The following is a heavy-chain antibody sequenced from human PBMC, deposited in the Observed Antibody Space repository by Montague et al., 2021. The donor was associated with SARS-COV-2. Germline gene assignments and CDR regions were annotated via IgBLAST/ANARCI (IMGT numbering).Heavy chain of an antibody. CDR1: GGSISSVD. CDR2: ISDSGST. D-gene: IGHD2-15*01. Sequence: SETLSLTCTVSGGSISSVDWSWFRQPPGKGLEWIGYISDSGSTNYNHCLTSRVTMSVDTSKNQFSLKANSVTAADTDVYYCARHYSATLPAVYWGQGTLVTVSS. CDR3: ARHYSATLPAVY. V-gene: IGHV4-59*08. J-gene: IGHJ4*02.